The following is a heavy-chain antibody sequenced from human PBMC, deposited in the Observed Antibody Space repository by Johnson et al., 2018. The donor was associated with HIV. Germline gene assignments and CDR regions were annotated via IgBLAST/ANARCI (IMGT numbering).Heavy chain of an antibody. Sequence: VQLVESGGGVVRPGGSLRLSCAVAGFRFDDYGMSWVRQAPGKGLEWISTINWNGGRTGYVDSLKGRFTISRDKPKNSLYLQMDSLRPEDTAVYYCARGEWELNAGHGFDIWGQGTMVTVSS. D-gene: IGHD1-26*01. V-gene: IGHV3-20*04. CDR1: GFRFDDYG. CDR3: ARGEWELNAGHGFDI. J-gene: IGHJ3*02. CDR2: INWNGGRT.